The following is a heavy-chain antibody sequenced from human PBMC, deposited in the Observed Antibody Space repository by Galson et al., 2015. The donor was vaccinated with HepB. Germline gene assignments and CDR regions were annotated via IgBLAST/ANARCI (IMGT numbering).Heavy chain of an antibody. D-gene: IGHD2-15*01. CDR3: AREGNVAGVAATLTGDGMFDS. CDR1: GFTFSSYA. V-gene: IGHV3-30*04. CDR2: ISFDGSNK. Sequence: SLRLSCAASGFTFSSYAMHWVRQAPGKGLEWVAVISFDGSNKYYVDSVKGRLTISRDNSMNTLYLQMNSLRAEDTAVYYCAREGNVAGVAATLTGDGMFDSWGQGTLVTVSS. J-gene: IGHJ4*02.